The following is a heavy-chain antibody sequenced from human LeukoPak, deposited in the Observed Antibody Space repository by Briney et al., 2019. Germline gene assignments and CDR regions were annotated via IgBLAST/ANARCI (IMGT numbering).Heavy chain of an antibody. D-gene: IGHD3-3*01. CDR2: INPIGGST. J-gene: IGHJ4*02. CDR3: ASEHLRFLDLPYPPDFDY. V-gene: IGHV1-46*01. CDR1: GYTFTSYY. Sequence: ASVKVSCKASGYTFTSYYMHWVRQAPGQGLEWMGIINPIGGSTSYAQRFQGRVTMTRDTSTSTVYMELSSLRSEDTAVYYCASEHLRFLDLPYPPDFDYWGQGTLVTVSS.